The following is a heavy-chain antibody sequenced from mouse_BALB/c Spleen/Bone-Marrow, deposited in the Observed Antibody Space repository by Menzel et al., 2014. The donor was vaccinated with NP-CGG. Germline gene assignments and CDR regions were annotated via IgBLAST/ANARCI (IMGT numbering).Heavy chain of an antibody. CDR2: IDPANGNT. D-gene: IGHD2-1*01. Sequence: VQLKDSGAELVKPGASVKLSCTASGFNIKDAYMHWVKQRPEQGLEWIGRIDPANGNTKYDPKFQGKATITADTSSNTAYLQLSSLPSEDTAVYYCARYGNYCYAMDYWGQGTSVTVSS. CDR3: ARYGNYCYAMDY. V-gene: IGHV14-3*02. CDR1: GFNIKDAY. J-gene: IGHJ4*01.